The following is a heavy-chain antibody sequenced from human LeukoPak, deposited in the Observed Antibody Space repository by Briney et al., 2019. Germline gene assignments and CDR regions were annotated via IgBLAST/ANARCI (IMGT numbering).Heavy chain of an antibody. CDR2: ISGSGGST. Sequence: GGSLRLSCAASGFTFSSYAMSWVRQAPGKGLEWVSAISGSGGSTYHADSVKGRFTISRDNSKNTLYLQMNSLRAEDTAVYYCAKIFGGNYYYYYMDVWGKGTTVTVSS. CDR1: GFTFSSYA. J-gene: IGHJ6*03. D-gene: IGHD2-15*01. V-gene: IGHV3-23*01. CDR3: AKIFGGNYYYYYMDV.